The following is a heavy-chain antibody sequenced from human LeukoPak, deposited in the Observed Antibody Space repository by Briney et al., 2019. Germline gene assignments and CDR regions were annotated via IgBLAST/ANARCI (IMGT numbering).Heavy chain of an antibody. CDR3: AGAVAAAGSFYYYYYMDV. J-gene: IGHJ6*03. Sequence: SETLSLTCTVSGGSISSYYWSWIRQPPGKGLEWIGEINHSGSTNYNPSLKSRVTISVDTSKNQFSLKLSSVTAADTAVYYCAGAVAAAGSFYYYYYMDVWGKGTTVTVSS. V-gene: IGHV4-59*08. CDR2: INHSGST. D-gene: IGHD6-13*01. CDR1: GGSISSYY.